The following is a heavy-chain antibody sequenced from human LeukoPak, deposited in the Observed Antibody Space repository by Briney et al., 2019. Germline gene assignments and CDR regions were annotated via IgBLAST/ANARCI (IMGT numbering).Heavy chain of an antibody. CDR3: ARGDSSGYYYFDY. D-gene: IGHD3-22*01. CDR1: GFTFSSYA. Sequence: PGGSLRLSCAASGFTFSSYAMHRVRQAPGKGLEYVSAISSNGGSTYYANSVKGRFTISRDNSKNTLYLQMGSLRAEDMAVYYCARGDSSGYYYFDYWGQGTLVTVSS. CDR2: ISSNGGST. V-gene: IGHV3-64*01. J-gene: IGHJ4*02.